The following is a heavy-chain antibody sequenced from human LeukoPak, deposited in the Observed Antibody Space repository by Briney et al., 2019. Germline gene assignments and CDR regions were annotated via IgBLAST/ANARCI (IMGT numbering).Heavy chain of an antibody. J-gene: IGHJ4*02. CDR1: GSSISSGYY. Sequence: SETLSLTCTVSGSSISSGYYWGWIRQPPGKGLEWIGSIYHSGYTYYNPSLKSRVTISVDTSKNQFSLKLSSATAADTAVYHCARAGSLYSFDYWGQGILVTVSS. CDR2: IYHSGYT. V-gene: IGHV4-38-2*02. CDR3: ARAGSLYSFDY. D-gene: IGHD2-2*02.